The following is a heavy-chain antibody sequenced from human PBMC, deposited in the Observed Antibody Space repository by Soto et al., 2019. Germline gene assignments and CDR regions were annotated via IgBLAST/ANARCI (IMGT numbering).Heavy chain of an antibody. J-gene: IGHJ4*02. V-gene: IGHV1-8*01. CDR1: GYTLTSYD. Sequence: ASVKVSCKASGYTLTSYDINWVRQATGQGLEWMGWMNPNSGNTGYAQKFQGRVTMTRNTSISTAYMELSSLRSEDTAVYYCARGLSGGYYDILSGYYNLVSSFDYWDQGTLVTVSS. CDR3: ARGLSGGYYDILSGYYNLVSSFDY. D-gene: IGHD3-9*01. CDR2: MNPNSGNT.